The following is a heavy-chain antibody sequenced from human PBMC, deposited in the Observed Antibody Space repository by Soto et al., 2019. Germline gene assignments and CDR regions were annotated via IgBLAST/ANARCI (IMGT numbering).Heavy chain of an antibody. D-gene: IGHD6-6*01. CDR1: GGSISSYY. CDR2: IYYSGST. V-gene: IGHV4-59*08. CDR3: ARRSSLDVFDY. J-gene: IGHJ4*02. Sequence: QVQLQESGPGLVKPSETLSLTCTVSGGSISSYYWSWIRQPPGKGLEWIGYIYYSGSTNYNPSLKSRVSISVDTSKNHISLKLSSVTAADTAVYSCARRSSLDVFDYWGQGTLVTVSS.